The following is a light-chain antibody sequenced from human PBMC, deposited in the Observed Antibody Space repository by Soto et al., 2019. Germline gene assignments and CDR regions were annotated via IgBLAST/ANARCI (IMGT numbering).Light chain of an antibody. J-gene: IGKJ1*01. CDR2: KAS. Sequence: DIQMTQSPSTLSASVGDRVIITCRPSQSISSWLAWYQQKPGKAPKLLIYKASSLESGVPSRFSGSGSGTEFPLTISSLQPDDFATYYCQQYDSYWTFGQGTKVEIK. CDR3: QQYDSYWT. V-gene: IGKV1-5*03. CDR1: QSISSW.